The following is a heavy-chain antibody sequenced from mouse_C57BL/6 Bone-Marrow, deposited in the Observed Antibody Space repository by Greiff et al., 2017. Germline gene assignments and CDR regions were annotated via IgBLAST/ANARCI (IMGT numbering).Heavy chain of an antibody. D-gene: IGHD2-3*01. CDR2: IDPETGGT. CDR3: TRDGDGSPFDY. J-gene: IGHJ2*01. V-gene: IGHV1-15*01. Sequence: QVQLQQPGAELVRPGASVTLSCKASGYTFTDYEMHWVKQTPVHGLEWIGAIDPETGGTAYNQKFKGKAILTADKSSSTAYMDLRSLTSEDSAVYYGTRDGDGSPFDYWGQGTTLTVSS. CDR1: GYTFTDYE.